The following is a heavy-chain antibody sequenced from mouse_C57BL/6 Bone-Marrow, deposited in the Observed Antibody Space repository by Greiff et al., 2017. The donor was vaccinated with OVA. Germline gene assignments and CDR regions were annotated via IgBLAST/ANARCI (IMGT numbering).Heavy chain of an antibody. CDR1: GYTFTSYW. CDR3: AKTSSGSRFAY. D-gene: IGHD3-2*02. CDR2: IHPNSGST. Sequence: QVQLQQPGAELVKPGASVKLSCKASGYTFTSYWMHWVKQRPGQGLEWIGMIHPNSGSTNYNEKFKSKATLTVDKSSSTAYMQLSSLTSADSAVKYCAKTSSGSRFAYWGQGTPVTVSA. V-gene: IGHV1-64*01. J-gene: IGHJ3*01.